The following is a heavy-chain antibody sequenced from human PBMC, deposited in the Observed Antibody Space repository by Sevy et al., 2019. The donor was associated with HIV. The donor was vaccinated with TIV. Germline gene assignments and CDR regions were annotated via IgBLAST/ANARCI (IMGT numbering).Heavy chain of an antibody. J-gene: IGHJ6*02. CDR1: GYTFSDSGYY. D-gene: IGHD3-3*01. V-gene: IGHV1-2*02. Sequence: ASVKVSCKASGYTFSDSGYYVHWVRQAPGQGLEWMGWINPKSGATNSARKFQGRVTMTRDTSVSTANMELNRLTSDDTAVYYCARESYDFWTGPVDYDYGMDVWGQGTTVTVSS. CDR2: INPKSGAT. CDR3: ARESYDFWTGPVDYDYGMDV.